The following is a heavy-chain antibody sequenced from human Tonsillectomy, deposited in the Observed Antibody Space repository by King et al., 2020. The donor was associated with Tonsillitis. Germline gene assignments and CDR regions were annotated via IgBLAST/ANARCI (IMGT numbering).Heavy chain of an antibody. Sequence: VQLVESGGGVVQPGRSLRLSCAASGFTFSSYAVHWVRQAPGKGLEWVAVISYDGSSKYYADSVKGRFTISRDNSKNTLFLQMNSLRAEDTAVYYCALNQNDYGDYDQLGDYFYYYYMDVWGKGTTVTVSS. V-gene: IGHV3-30*01. CDR1: GFTFSSYA. D-gene: IGHD4-17*01. CDR3: ALNQNDYGDYDQLGDYFYYYYMDV. CDR2: ISYDGSSK. J-gene: IGHJ6*03.